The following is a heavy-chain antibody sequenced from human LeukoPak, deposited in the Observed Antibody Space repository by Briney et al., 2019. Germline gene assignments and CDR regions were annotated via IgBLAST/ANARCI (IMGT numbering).Heavy chain of an antibody. Sequence: GASVKVSCKGSVYTFTVYNMHWVRQGPGQRLKWMGWINPNSGGTNYAKKFQGRVTMTRATSISTAYMELSRLRSDDTAVYYCASAKMATIDYWGQGTLVTVSS. V-gene: IGHV1-2*02. CDR3: ASAKMATIDY. CDR2: INPNSGGT. D-gene: IGHD5-24*01. CDR1: VYTFTVYN. J-gene: IGHJ4*02.